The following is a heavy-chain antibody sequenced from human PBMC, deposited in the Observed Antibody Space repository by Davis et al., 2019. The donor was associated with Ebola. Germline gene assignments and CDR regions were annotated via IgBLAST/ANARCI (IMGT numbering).Heavy chain of an antibody. V-gene: IGHV3-9*01. CDR1: GFTFDDYA. CDR3: AKDRGSGYDGLDI. J-gene: IGHJ3*02. Sequence: PGGSLRLSCAASGFTFDDYAMHWVRQAPGKGLEWVSRISWKSGAIGYADSVKGRFTISRDNAKKSLYLQMNSLRTEDTALYYCAKDRGSGYDGLDIWGQGTMVTVSS. CDR2: ISWKSGAI. D-gene: IGHD3-22*01.